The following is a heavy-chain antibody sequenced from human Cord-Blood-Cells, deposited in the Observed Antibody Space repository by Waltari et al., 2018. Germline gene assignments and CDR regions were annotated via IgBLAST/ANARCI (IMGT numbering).Heavy chain of an antibody. V-gene: IGHV1-24*01. CDR3: ATATYRDPRSGGSCYFDY. J-gene: IGHJ4*02. CDR2: FDPEDGET. CDR1: GYTLTELS. Sequence: QVQPVQAGAEVKTPGASVKVSCKVSGYTLTELSTHSVRQAPGNRLEWMGGFDPEDGETIYAQKFQGRVTMTEDTSTDTAYMELSSLRSEDTAVYYCATATYRDPRSGGSCYFDYWGQGTLVTVSP. D-gene: IGHD2-15*01.